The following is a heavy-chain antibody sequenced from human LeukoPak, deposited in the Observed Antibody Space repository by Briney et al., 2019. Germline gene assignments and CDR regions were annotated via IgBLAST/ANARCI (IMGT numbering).Heavy chain of an antibody. J-gene: IGHJ6*02. CDR3: VRGYSFGPHGMDV. D-gene: IGHD2-15*01. CDR2: ISDSGGSK. CDR1: GFPFRSYA. Sequence: PGGSLRLSCSASGFPFRSYAMHWVRQAPGKGLEYVSAISDSGGSKYYADSVKGRFTISRDNSKNTLYLQMSSLRAEDTAVYFCVRGYSFGPHGMDVWGQGTTVTVSS. V-gene: IGHV3-64D*09.